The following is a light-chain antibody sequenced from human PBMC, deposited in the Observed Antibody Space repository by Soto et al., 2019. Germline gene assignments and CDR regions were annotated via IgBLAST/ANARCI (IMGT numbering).Light chain of an antibody. V-gene: IGLV2-14*01. CDR1: SSDVGAYNY. Sequence: QSVLTQPASVSGSPGQSITLSCSGTSSDVGAYNYVSWYQQHPGKAPKLMIYEVSNRPSGVSNRFSGSKSGNTASLTISGIQADDEADYYCTSYTTTSTLGVFGGGTKLTVL. CDR3: TSYTTTSTLGV. CDR2: EVS. J-gene: IGLJ2*01.